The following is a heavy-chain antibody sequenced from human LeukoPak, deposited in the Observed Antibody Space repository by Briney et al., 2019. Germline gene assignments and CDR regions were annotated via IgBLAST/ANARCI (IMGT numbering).Heavy chain of an antibody. CDR3: ARELSYYDFWSGLTRANNWFDH. CDR2: IYYSGST. Sequence: SETLSLTCTVSGGSISSYYWNWIRQPPGKGLEWIGYIYYSGSTNYNPSLKSRVTISVDTSKNQFSLKLSSVTAADTAVYYCARELSYYDFWSGLTRANNWFDHWGQGTLVTVSS. D-gene: IGHD3-3*01. V-gene: IGHV4-59*01. J-gene: IGHJ5*02. CDR1: GGSISSYY.